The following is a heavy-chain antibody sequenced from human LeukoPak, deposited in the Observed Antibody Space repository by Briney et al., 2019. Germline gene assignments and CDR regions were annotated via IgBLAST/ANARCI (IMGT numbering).Heavy chain of an antibody. CDR2: IYNGGST. CDR3: ARNGYSSSWYRN. V-gene: IGHV3-53*01. J-gene: IGHJ4*02. CDR1: GFTVSSNY. D-gene: IGHD6-13*01. Sequence: GGSLRLSCAASGFTVSSNYMSWVRQAPGKGLEWVSVIYNGGSTYYADSVKGRFTISRDNSKNTLYLQMNSLRAEDTAVYYCARNGYSSSWYRNWGQGTLVTVSS.